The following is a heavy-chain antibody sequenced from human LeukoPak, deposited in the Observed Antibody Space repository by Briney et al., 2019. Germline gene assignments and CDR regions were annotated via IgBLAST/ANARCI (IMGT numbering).Heavy chain of an antibody. Sequence: GSLRLSCAASGFTFSSYSMNLVRQAPGKGLEWVSSISSSSSYIYYADSVKGRFTIARDNAKDSLYLQMNSLTAEDTAVYYCARLRSVAEAWGQGTLVTVSS. V-gene: IGHV3-21*01. D-gene: IGHD4-17*01. CDR3: ARLRSVAEA. CDR2: ISSSSSYI. CDR1: GFTFSSYS. J-gene: IGHJ5*02.